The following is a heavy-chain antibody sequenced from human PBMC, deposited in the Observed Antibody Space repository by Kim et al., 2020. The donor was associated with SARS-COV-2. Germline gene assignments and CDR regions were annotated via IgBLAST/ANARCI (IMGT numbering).Heavy chain of an antibody. Sequence: AAYGINVKNVLRTRVRKDEGKGLEGVSIIFSGGGSAYYADLVKGRLTISRDKSKNTVNLQMTSLRPEDTALYYCARGSELGGPIFWGQGTLAT. V-gene: IGHV3-66*01. CDR3: ARGSELGGPIF. D-gene: IGHD3-16*01. J-gene: IGHJ4*02. CDR2: IFSGGGSA. CDR1: GINVKNVL.